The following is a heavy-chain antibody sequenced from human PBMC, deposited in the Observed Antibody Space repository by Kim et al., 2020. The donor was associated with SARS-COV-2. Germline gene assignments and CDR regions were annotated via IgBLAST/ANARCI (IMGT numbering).Heavy chain of an antibody. J-gene: IGHJ5*02. V-gene: IGHV4-59*08. CDR2: IYYSGST. D-gene: IGHD3-9*01. CDR3: ARLNDILTGYWGSVWFDP. CDR1: GGSISSYY. Sequence: SETLSLTCTVSGGSISSYYWIWIRQPPGKGLEWIGYIYYSGSTNYNPSLKSRVTISVDTSKNQFSLKLSSVTAADTAVYYCARLNDILTGYWGSVWFDPWGQGTLVTVSS.